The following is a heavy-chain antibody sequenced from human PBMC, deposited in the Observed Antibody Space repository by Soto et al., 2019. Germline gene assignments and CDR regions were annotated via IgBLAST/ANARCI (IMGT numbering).Heavy chain of an antibody. D-gene: IGHD3-3*01. CDR3: ARAIFGVVIIAFDY. J-gene: IGHJ4*02. Sequence: GGSLRLSCAASGFTFSSYAMSWVRQAPGKGLEWVSAISGSGGSTYYADSVKGRFTISRDNSKNTLYLQMNSLRAEDTAVYYCARAIFGVVIIAFDYWGQGTLVTVSS. CDR1: GFTFSSYA. CDR2: ISGSGGST. V-gene: IGHV3-23*01.